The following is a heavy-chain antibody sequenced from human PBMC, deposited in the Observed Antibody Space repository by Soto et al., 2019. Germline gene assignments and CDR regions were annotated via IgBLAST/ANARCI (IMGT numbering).Heavy chain of an antibody. D-gene: IGHD1-1*01. V-gene: IGHV1-8*02. CDR3: ARERTGTTSMDV. CDR1: DYTFTSYG. J-gene: IGHJ6*02. Sequence: ASVKVSCKASDYTFTSYGINWVRQAPGQGLEWMGWISPYNDNTQYAQRFQGRVTLTRNTSISTAYMELSSLRSEDTAVYYCARERTGTTSMDVWGQGTTVTVSS. CDR2: ISPYNDNT.